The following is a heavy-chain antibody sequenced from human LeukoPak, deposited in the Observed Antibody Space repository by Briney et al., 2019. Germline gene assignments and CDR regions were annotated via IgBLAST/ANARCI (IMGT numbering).Heavy chain of an antibody. J-gene: IGHJ5*02. Sequence: SETLSLTCDVYGGSFSGYYWSWIRQPPEKGLEWIGEINHSGSTNYNPSLKSRVTISVDTSKKQFSLNLRSVTAADTAVYYCARDSGTTGEVKFDPWGQGTLVTVSS. CDR1: GGSFSGYY. D-gene: IGHD3-10*01. CDR3: ARDSGTTGEVKFDP. CDR2: INHSGST. V-gene: IGHV4-34*01.